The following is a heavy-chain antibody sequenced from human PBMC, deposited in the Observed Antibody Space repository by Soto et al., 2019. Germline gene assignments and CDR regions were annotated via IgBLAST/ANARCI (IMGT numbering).Heavy chain of an antibody. CDR2: ISAYNGNR. Sequence: QAQLVQSGSEVKKPGASVKVSCKASGYSFTDFGVNWVRQAPGQGLEWLGWISAYNGNRVYAQSFQGRLTVTTDTTRDTSYLELTNLRSDDTSIYYCARGHYIVTGWQFEFWGQGTLVTVSS. CDR1: GYSFTDFG. D-gene: IGHD4-4*01. V-gene: IGHV1-18*01. J-gene: IGHJ4*02. CDR3: ARGHYIVTGWQFEF.